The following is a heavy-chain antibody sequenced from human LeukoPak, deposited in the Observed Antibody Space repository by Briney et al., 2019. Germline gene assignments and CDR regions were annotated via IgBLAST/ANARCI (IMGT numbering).Heavy chain of an antibody. CDR3: ARDANRGGEFDL. Sequence: GGSLRLSCAAPGFTFSTYWMNWVRQSPGKGLEWVAKIKFDGSETFYVDSAKGRFTISRDDAKNLLYLQMNTLRAEDTAVYYCARDANRGGEFDLWGQGTLVTVSS. CDR1: GFTFSTYW. D-gene: IGHD2/OR15-2a*01. J-gene: IGHJ5*02. V-gene: IGHV3-7*01. CDR2: IKFDGSET.